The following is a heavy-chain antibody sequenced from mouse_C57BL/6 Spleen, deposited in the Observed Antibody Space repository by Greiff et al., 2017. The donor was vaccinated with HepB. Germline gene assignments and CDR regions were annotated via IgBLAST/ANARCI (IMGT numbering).Heavy chain of an antibody. V-gene: IGHV1-4*01. J-gene: IGHJ3*01. CDR2: INPSSGYT. D-gene: IGHD2-4*01. Sequence: QVQLQQSGAELVRPGTSVKVSCKASGYAFTNYLIEWVKQRPGQGLEWIGYINPSSGYTKYNQKFKDKATLTADKSSSTAYMQLSSLTSEDSAVYYCARGHDYRAWFAYWGQGTLVTVSA. CDR3: ARGHDYRAWFAY. CDR1: GYAFTNYL.